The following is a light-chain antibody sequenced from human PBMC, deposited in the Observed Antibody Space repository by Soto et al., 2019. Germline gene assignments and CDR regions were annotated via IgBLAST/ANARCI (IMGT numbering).Light chain of an antibody. CDR2: GAS. CDR3: QQYKNWPGGT. V-gene: IGKV3-15*01. J-gene: IGKJ1*01. Sequence: DIVMTQSPATLSVSPGERATLSCRASQSVSSNLAWYQQKPGQAPRLLIYGASTRATGIPARFSGSGSGTEFTLTISSLQSEDFAVYYCQQYKNWPGGTFGQGTKVDIK. CDR1: QSVSSN.